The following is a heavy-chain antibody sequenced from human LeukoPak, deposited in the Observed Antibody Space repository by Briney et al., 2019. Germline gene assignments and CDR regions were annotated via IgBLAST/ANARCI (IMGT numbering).Heavy chain of an antibody. D-gene: IGHD5-24*01. Sequence: TGGSLRLSCAASGFTFDDHTMHWVRQAPGEGLEWVSLISWDGGVTKYAGSVKGRFTISRDNTKKSLYLQMNILRTEDTALYYCAKSDHRGDGFNYDYWGQGTLVTVSS. V-gene: IGHV3-43*01. J-gene: IGHJ4*02. CDR2: ISWDGGVT. CDR3: AKSDHRGDGFNYDY. CDR1: GFTFDDHT.